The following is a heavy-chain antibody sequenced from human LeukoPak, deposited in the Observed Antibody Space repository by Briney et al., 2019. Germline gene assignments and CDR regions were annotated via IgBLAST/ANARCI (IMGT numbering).Heavy chain of an antibody. CDR2: IIPILGIA. V-gene: IGHV1-69*04. Sequence: SVKVSYKASGGTFISYAISWVRQAPGQGLEWMGRIIPILGIANYAQKFQGRVTITADKSTSTAYMELSSLRSEDTAVYYCARTYYDFWSGFGDQSFDYWGQGTMVTVSS. J-gene: IGHJ4*02. CDR1: GGTFISYA. D-gene: IGHD3-3*01. CDR3: ARTYYDFWSGFGDQSFDY.